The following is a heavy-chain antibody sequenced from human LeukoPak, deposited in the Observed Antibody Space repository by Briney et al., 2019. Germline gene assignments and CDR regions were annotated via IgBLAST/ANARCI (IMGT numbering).Heavy chain of an antibody. CDR2: ISGSGGST. CDR1: GFTFSSYA. D-gene: IGHD6-19*01. CDR3: ASGLSGWDI. Sequence: GGSLRLSCAASGFTFSSYAMSWVRQAPGKGLEWVSAISGSGGSTYYADSVKGRFIISRDNAKDTLYLQMNSLRTEDTALYYCASGLSGWDIWGQGALVTVS. J-gene: IGHJ4*02. V-gene: IGHV3-23*01.